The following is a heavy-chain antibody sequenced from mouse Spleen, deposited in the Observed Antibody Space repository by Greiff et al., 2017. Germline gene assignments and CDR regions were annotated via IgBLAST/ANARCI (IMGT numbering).Heavy chain of an antibody. D-gene: IGHD2-1*01. V-gene: IGHV1-50*01. CDR2: IDPSDSYT. CDR1: GYTFTSYW. J-gene: IGHJ2*01. CDR3: ARWNYGKGYYFDY. Sequence: QVQLKQPGAELVKPGASVKLSCKASGYTFTSYWMQWVKQRPGQGLEWIGEIDPSDSYTNYNQKFKGKATLTVDTSSSTAYMQLSSLTSEDSAVYYCARWNYGKGYYFDYWGQGTTLTVSS.